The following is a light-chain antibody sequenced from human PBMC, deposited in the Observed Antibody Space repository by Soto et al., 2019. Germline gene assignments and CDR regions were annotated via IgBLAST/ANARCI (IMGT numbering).Light chain of an antibody. V-gene: IGLV2-23*01. CDR2: EGS. J-gene: IGLJ3*02. CDR3: CAYAGNSLWV. Sequence: QSALTQPASVSGSPGQSITISCTGTSSDVGSYKLVSWYQQHPGKAPKLMIYEGSKRPSGVSNRFSGSKSGNTASLTISGLQPEDEADYYCCAYAGNSLWVFGGGTKLTVL. CDR1: SSDVGSYKL.